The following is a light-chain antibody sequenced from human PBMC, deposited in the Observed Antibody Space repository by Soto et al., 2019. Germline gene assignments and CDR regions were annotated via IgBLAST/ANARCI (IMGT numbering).Light chain of an antibody. Sequence: DIQLTQSPSSLSASVGDTVTITCRASQGIRNDLGWYQQKPGKAHKRXIYAASSLQSGVPSRFSGSGSGTDFTLTISSLQPDDFATYYCQQYNSPMWTFGQGTKVDNK. J-gene: IGKJ1*01. V-gene: IGKV1-17*01. CDR3: QQYNSPMWT. CDR1: QGIRND. CDR2: AAS.